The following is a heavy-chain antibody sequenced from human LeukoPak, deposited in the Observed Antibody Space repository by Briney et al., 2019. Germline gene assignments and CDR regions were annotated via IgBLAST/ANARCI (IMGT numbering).Heavy chain of an antibody. V-gene: IGHV3-11*01. CDR1: GFTFSDYY. Sequence: PGGSLRLSCAASGFTFSDYYMSWIRQAPGKGLEWVSYISSSGSTIYYADSVKGRFTISRDNAKNSLYLQMNSLRAEDTAVYYCAREPRSDSSSWFTAEYFQHWGQGTLVTVSS. J-gene: IGHJ1*01. D-gene: IGHD6-13*01. CDR2: ISSSGSTI. CDR3: AREPRSDSSSWFTAEYFQH.